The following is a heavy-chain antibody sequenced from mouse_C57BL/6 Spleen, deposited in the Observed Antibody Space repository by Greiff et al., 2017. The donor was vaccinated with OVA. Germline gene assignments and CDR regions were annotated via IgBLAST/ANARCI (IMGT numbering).Heavy chain of an antibody. Sequence: QVQLQQSGAELVKPGASVKLSCKASGYTFTEYTIHWVQQRSGQGLEWIGWFYPGSGSIKNNEKFKDEATLTADKSSSKVYMELSRLTSETSVVYFGARHGYGNYGYFDYWGQGTTLTVSS. D-gene: IGHD2-10*02. J-gene: IGHJ2*01. CDR3: ARHGYGNYGYFDY. CDR1: GYTFTEYT. CDR2: FYPGSGSI. V-gene: IGHV1-62-2*01.